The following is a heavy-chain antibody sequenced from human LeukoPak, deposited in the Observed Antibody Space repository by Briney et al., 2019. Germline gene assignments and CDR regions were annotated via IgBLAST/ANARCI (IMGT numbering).Heavy chain of an antibody. V-gene: IGHV4-39*07. CDR1: GGSISSSSYY. Sequence: SETLSLTCTVSGGSISSSSYYWGWVRQPPGKGLEWIGSMHYSGSTYYNPSLKSRVTISVDTSKNQFSLKLRSVTAADTAVYYCARYCDYDILTGYPNNWFDPWGQGTLVTVSS. CDR2: MHYSGST. J-gene: IGHJ5*02. D-gene: IGHD3-9*01. CDR3: ARYCDYDILTGYPNNWFDP.